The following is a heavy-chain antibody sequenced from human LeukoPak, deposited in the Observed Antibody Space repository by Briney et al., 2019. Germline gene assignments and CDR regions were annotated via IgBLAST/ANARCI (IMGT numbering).Heavy chain of an antibody. CDR3: AKRGVVIRVILVGFHKEAYYFDS. D-gene: IGHD3-22*01. CDR1: GITLSNYG. V-gene: IGHV3-23*01. Sequence: GGSLRLSCAVSGITLSNYGMSWVRQSPGKGLEWVAGIGGSGGRTTYADSVKGRFTISRDNPKNTLYLQMSSLRAEDTAVYFCAKRGVVIRVILVGFHKEAYYFDSWGQGALVTVSS. J-gene: IGHJ4*02. CDR2: IGGSGGRT.